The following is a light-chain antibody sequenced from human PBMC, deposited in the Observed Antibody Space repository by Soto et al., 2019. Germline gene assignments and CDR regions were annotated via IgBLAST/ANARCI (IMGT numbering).Light chain of an antibody. CDR1: QSIRTN. Sequence: EIVLTQSPATLSVSAGGTVTLSCRASQSIRTNVAWYQQIPGQAPRLLVYGASTTATGVPARFSGSGSGIEFTLTFSTLQSEDSAFYYCQQYFNWPLAWTFGPGTKVQIK. CDR2: GAS. J-gene: IGKJ1*01. V-gene: IGKV3-15*01. CDR3: QQYFNWPLAWT.